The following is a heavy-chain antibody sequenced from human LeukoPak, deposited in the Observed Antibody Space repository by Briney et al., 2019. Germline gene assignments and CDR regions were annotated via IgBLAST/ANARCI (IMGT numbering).Heavy chain of an antibody. J-gene: IGHJ4*02. D-gene: IGHD1-1*01. CDR2: IYPGDSGT. Sequence: GESLKISCKGSGYSFASYWIVWVRQMPGKGLECMGIIYPGDSGTRYRPSFQGQVTISADKSISTAYLQWSGLKTSDTAMYYCATTTTRGIPHYFDYWGQGTLVTVSS. CDR3: ATTTTRGIPHYFDY. V-gene: IGHV5-51*01. CDR1: GYSFASYW.